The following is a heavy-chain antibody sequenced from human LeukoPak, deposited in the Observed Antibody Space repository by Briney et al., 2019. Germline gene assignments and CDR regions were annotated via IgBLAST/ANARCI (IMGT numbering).Heavy chain of an antibody. CDR1: GYSFSSYW. D-gene: IGHD2-2*02. V-gene: IGHV5-51*01. CDR3: ARTSLDCSSGSRYTYFDY. CDR2: IYVGDSDT. Sequence: GESLKISCKGSGYSFSSYWIGWVRQMPGKGLEWMGIIYVGDSDTRYSPSFQGQVTFSADKSISTAYLQWGSLKASDTAMYYCARTSLDCSSGSRYTYFDYWGQGTLVTVSS. J-gene: IGHJ4*02.